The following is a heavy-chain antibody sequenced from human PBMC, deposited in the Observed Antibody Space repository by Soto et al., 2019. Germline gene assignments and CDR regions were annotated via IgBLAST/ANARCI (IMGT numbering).Heavy chain of an antibody. V-gene: IGHV1-69*02. CDR1: GGSFSSYT. J-gene: IGHJ5*02. CDR2: IIPILGIA. CDR3: ARTYSSGWHQGNWFDP. Sequence: SAKVCCKSPGGSFSSYTISWVRQAHGQGLEWMGRIIPILGIANYAQKFQGRVTITADKSTSTAYMELSSLRSEDTAVYYCARTYSSGWHQGNWFDPWGQGTLVTVSS. D-gene: IGHD6-19*01.